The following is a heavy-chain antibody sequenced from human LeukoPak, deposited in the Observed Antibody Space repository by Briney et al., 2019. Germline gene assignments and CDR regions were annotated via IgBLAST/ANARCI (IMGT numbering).Heavy chain of an antibody. CDR2: ISSSSSYI. Sequence: GGSLRLSCAASGFTFSSYSMNRVRQAPGKGLEWVSSISSSSSYIYYADSVKGRFTISRDNAKNSLYLQMNSLRAEDTAVYYCVPGGRYSYGYEFDPWGQGTLVTVSS. V-gene: IGHV3-21*01. CDR1: GFTFSSYS. J-gene: IGHJ5*02. D-gene: IGHD5-18*01. CDR3: VPGGRYSYGYEFDP.